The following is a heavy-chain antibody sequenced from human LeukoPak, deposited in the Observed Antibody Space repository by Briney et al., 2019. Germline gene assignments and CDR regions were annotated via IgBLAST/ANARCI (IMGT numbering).Heavy chain of an antibody. CDR3: ARDSAVAADIDY. Sequence: PSETLSLTCAVYGGSFSGYYWSWIRQPPGKGVEWIGEINHSGSTNYNPSLKSRVTISVDTSKNQFSLKLSSVTAADTAVYYCARDSAVAADIDYWGQGTLVTVSS. CDR1: GGSFSGYY. V-gene: IGHV4-34*01. CDR2: INHSGST. D-gene: IGHD6-19*01. J-gene: IGHJ4*02.